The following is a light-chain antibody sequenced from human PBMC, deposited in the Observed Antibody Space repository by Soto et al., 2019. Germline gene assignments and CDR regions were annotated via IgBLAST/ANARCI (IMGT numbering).Light chain of an antibody. CDR2: WAS. CDR1: QSVLYSSNNKNY. J-gene: IGKJ3*01. CDR3: QQYYSTRT. V-gene: IGKV4-1*01. Sequence: DIVMTQSPDSLAVSLGERATINCKSSQSVLYSSNNKNYLAWYQQKPGQPPKLLIYWASTREYGVPGRFGGSGSGTDFTLTIISLHAEDVAVYSFQQYYSTRTFGQGTNVDI.